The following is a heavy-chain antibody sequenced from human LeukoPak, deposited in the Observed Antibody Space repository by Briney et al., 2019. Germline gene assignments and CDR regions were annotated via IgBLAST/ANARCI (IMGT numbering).Heavy chain of an antibody. V-gene: IGHV3-48*03. D-gene: IGHD3-16*01. Sequence: GGSLRLSCAASTVTFSTYDINWVRQAPGKGLEWISYIRSSGDTIYYADSVRGRFTISRGNARNSVYLQMNSLRAGDTAVYYCARDLVSGAYTFDFWGRGTMVTVSS. J-gene: IGHJ3*01. CDR1: TVTFSTYD. CDR3: ARDLVSGAYTFDF. CDR2: IRSSGDTI.